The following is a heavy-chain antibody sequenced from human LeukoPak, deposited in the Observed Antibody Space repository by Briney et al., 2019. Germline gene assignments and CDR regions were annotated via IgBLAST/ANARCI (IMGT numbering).Heavy chain of an antibody. J-gene: IGHJ5*02. CDR1: AGSISSSSYY. CDR3: ARSYDFWSGHTRVYNWFDP. V-gene: IGHV4-39*01. CDR2: IYYSGST. D-gene: IGHD3-3*01. Sequence: SETLSLTCTVSAGSISSSSYYWGWIRQPPGKGLEWIGSIYYSGSTYYNPSLKSRVTISVGTSKNQFSLKLSSVTAADTAVYYCARSYDFWSGHTRVYNWFDPWGQGTLVTVSS.